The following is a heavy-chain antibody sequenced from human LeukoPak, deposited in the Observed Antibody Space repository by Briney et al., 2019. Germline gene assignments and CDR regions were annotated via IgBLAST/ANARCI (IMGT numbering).Heavy chain of an antibody. V-gene: IGHV4-61*02. CDR1: GGSISSGSYY. Sequence: SETLSLTCTVSGGSISSGSYYWNWLRQPAGKGLEWIGRIYTDGITNYNPSLKSRVTISIDTSKNQFSLRLSSVIAADTAVYYCARRGDVWGKGTTVTISS. J-gene: IGHJ6*04. CDR3: ARRGDV. CDR2: IYTDGIT.